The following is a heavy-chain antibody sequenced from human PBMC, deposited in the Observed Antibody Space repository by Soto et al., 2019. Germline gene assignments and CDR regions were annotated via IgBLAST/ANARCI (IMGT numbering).Heavy chain of an antibody. CDR2: IWYYGSNQ. J-gene: IGHJ4*02. V-gene: IGHV3-33*01. Sequence: QVQLVESGGGVVQPGRSLRLSCAASGFTFSSYGMHWVGQAPGKGLEWVAVIWYYGSNQYYADSVKGRFTISRDNSKNTLYLQMNSLRVEDTAVYYCASRSPALDYWGQGTLVTVSS. CDR1: GFTFSSYG. D-gene: IGHD2-2*01. CDR3: ASRSPALDY.